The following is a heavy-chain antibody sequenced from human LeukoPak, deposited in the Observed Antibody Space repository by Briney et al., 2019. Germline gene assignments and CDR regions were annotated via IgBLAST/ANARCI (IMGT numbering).Heavy chain of an antibody. CDR1: GGSISSSSYY. J-gene: IGHJ4*02. Sequence: PSETLSLTCTVSGGSISSSSYYLGWIRQPPGKGLEWIVSIYYSGSTYYNPSLKSRVTISVDTSKNQFSLKLSSVTAADTAVYYCARRLDYYDSSGYKYYFDYWGQGTLVTVSS. CDR3: ARRLDYYDSSGYKYYFDY. CDR2: IYYSGST. D-gene: IGHD3-22*01. V-gene: IGHV4-39*01.